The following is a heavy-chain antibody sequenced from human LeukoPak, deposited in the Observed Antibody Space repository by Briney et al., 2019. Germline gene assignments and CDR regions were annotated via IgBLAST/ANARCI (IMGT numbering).Heavy chain of an antibody. CDR2: IYTSGST. Sequence: SETLSLTCTVSGGSISSYHWSWIRQPAGKGLEWIGRIYTSGSTYYNPSLKSRVTISVDRSKNQFSLKLSSVTAADTAVYYCARDLLPSSYYDSSGYGYWGQGTLVTVSS. J-gene: IGHJ4*02. CDR1: GGSISSYH. V-gene: IGHV4-4*07. CDR3: ARDLLPSSYYDSSGYGY. D-gene: IGHD3-22*01.